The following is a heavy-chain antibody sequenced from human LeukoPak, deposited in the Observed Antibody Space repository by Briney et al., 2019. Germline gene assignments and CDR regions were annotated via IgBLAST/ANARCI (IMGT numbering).Heavy chain of an antibody. Sequence: PGGSLRLSCAASGFTCSSYAMSWVRQAPGKGLEWVSAISGSGGSTYYADSVKGRFTISRDNAKNTLYLQMNSLRAEDTAVYYCARGAIVGANFDYWGQGTLVTVSS. V-gene: IGHV3-23*01. J-gene: IGHJ4*02. D-gene: IGHD1-26*01. CDR3: ARGAIVGANFDY. CDR2: ISGSGGST. CDR1: GFTCSSYA.